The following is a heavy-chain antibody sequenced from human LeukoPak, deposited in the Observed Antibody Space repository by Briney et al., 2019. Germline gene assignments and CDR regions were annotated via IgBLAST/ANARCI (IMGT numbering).Heavy chain of an antibody. V-gene: IGHV3-33*06. CDR3: AKSDYYGSGSYMDV. D-gene: IGHD3-10*01. CDR2: IWYSGNNK. Sequence: GGSLRLSCAASGFTFSSYGMQWVRQAPGKGLEWVAEIWYSGNNKNYADSVKGRFTISRDNSKNTLYLQMNSLRAEDTAVYYCAKSDYYGSGSYMDVWGKGTTVTVSS. CDR1: GFTFSSYG. J-gene: IGHJ6*03.